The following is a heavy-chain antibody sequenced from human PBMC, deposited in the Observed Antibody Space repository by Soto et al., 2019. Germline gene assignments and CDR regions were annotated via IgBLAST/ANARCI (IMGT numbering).Heavy chain of an antibody. CDR2: IYTSGST. CDR1: GGSISSYY. Sequence: SETLSLTCTVSGGSISSYYWSWIRQPAGKGLEWIGRIYTSGSTNYNPSLKSRVTMSVGTSKNQFSLKLSPVTAADTAVYYCARACSSNSCYDVFDYWGQGTLVTVSS. D-gene: IGHD2-2*01. CDR3: ARACSSNSCYDVFDY. V-gene: IGHV4-4*07. J-gene: IGHJ4*02.